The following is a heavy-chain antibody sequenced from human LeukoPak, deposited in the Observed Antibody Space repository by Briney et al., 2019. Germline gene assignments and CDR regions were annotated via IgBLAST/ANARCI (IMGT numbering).Heavy chain of an antibody. CDR1: GFTFSNAW. D-gene: IGHD3-22*01. CDR2: IKSKTDGGTT. CDR3: TTDARPPMIAIDY. V-gene: IGHV3-15*01. J-gene: IGHJ4*02. Sequence: GGSLILSCAASGFTFSNAWMSWVRQAPGKGLEWVGRIKSKTDGGTTDCAAPVKGRFTVSRDDSKNTLYLQMNSLKTEDTAVYYCTTDARPPMIAIDYWGQGTLVTVSS.